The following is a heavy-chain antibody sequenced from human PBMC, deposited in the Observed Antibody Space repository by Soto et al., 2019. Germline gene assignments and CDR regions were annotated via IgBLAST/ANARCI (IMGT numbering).Heavy chain of an antibody. CDR2: ISSSSSYI. J-gene: IGHJ4*02. V-gene: IGHV3-21*01. CDR1: GFTFSSYS. CDR3: AGYKRGYSYGYFDY. Sequence: PGGSLRLSCAASGFTFSSYSMNWVRQAPGKGLEWVSSISSSSSYIYYADSVKGRFTISRDNAKNSLYLQMNSLRAEDTAVYYCAGYKRGYSYGYFDYWGQGTLVTVSS. D-gene: IGHD5-18*01.